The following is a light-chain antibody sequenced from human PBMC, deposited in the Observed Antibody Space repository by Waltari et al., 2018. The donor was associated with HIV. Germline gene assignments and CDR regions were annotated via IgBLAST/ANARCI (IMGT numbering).Light chain of an antibody. Sequence: QSVLTQPPSTSGTPGQRVTISCSGSSSNIGANWVCWFQQLPGTAPKLLIYRNNQRPSGVPDRYSASKSGTSASLAISDLRADDEADYYCAAWDDNLSAAVFGGRTKLSVL. CDR1: SSNIGANW. CDR2: RNN. V-gene: IGLV1-47*01. J-gene: IGLJ2*01. CDR3: AAWDDNLSAAV.